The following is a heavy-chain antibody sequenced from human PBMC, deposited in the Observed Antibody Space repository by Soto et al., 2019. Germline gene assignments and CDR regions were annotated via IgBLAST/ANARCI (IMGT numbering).Heavy chain of an antibody. V-gene: IGHV3-23*01. Sequence: GGSLTLSCSASGFTFSSYAMSWVRQAPGKGLVWVSAISGSGGSTYYADSVKGRFTISSDNSKNTLYLQMNILRAEDTAVYYCAKEHSTQMIRTDAFDIWGQGTMVTVSS. J-gene: IGHJ3*02. CDR2: ISGSGGST. CDR3: AKEHSTQMIRTDAFDI. D-gene: IGHD3-16*01. CDR1: GFTFSSYA.